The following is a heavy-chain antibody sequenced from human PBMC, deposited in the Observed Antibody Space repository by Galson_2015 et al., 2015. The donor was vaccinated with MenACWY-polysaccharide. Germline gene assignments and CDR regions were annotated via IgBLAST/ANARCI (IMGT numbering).Heavy chain of an antibody. D-gene: IGHD2-8*02. CDR3: STGDGHTTGFDY. CDR2: IKSKPNGGTI. CDR1: GFTFSNAW. V-gene: IGHV3-15*01. J-gene: IGHJ4*02. Sequence: SLRLSCAGSGFTFSNAWMNRVRQAPGKGLEWVGRIKSKPNGGTIEYAAPVKGRFTISRDDSKNTVYVQMNSLKTEDTAVYYCSTGDGHTTGFDYWGQGVLVIVSS.